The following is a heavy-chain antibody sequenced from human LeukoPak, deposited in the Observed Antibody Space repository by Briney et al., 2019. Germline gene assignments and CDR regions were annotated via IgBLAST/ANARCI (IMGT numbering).Heavy chain of an antibody. J-gene: IGHJ6*02. D-gene: IGHD3-3*01. CDR1: GYTFTGYY. CDR2: INPNSGGT. V-gene: IGHV1-2*06. Sequence: ASMKVSCKASGYTFTGYYMHWVRQAPGQGLEWMGRINPNSGGTNYAQKFQGRVTMTRDTSISTAYMELSRLRSDDTAVYYCASYDFWSGYRETQNYYYGMDVWGQGTTVTVSS. CDR3: ASYDFWSGYRETQNYYYGMDV.